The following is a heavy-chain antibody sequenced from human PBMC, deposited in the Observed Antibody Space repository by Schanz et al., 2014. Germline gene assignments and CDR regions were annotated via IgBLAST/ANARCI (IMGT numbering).Heavy chain of an antibody. J-gene: IGHJ5*02. CDR2: INAANGNT. D-gene: IGHD2-15*01. CDR1: GYSFISHA. Sequence: QVQLVQSGAEVKKPGASVKVSCKASGYSFISHAIHWVRQAPGQRLEWMGWINAANGNTRYSQKFQGRVTITRDTSASTAYMELSSLRSEDTAVYYCARVRYCSGCRCYQDNWFDPWGQGTLVIVSS. V-gene: IGHV1-3*01. CDR3: ARVRYCSGCRCYQDNWFDP.